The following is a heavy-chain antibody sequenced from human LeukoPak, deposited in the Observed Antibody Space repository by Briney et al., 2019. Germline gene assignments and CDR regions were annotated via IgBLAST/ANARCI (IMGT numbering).Heavy chain of an antibody. V-gene: IGHV4-34*01. CDR2: INHSGST. J-gene: IGHJ5*02. CDR1: GGSFSGYY. D-gene: IGHD4-17*01. Sequence: SETLSLTCAVYGGSFSGYYWSWIRQPPGKGLEWIGEINHSGSTNYNPSLKSRVTISVDTSKNQFSLKLRSVTAADTAVYYCARDKGDYGDYYWFDPWGQGTLVTVSS. CDR3: ARDKGDYGDYYWFDP.